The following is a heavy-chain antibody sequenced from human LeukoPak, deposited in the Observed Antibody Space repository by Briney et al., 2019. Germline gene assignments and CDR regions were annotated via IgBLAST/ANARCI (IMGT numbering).Heavy chain of an antibody. J-gene: IGHJ4*02. CDR1: GFTFTSSA. Sequence: SVKVSCKASGFTFTSSAVQWVRQARGQRLAWIGWIFVGSGNTNYAQKFQERVTITRDMSTSTAYMELSSLRSEDTAVYYCAADGEDGYDSFVVGDRFDYWGQGALVTVSS. CDR3: AADGEDGYDSFVVGDRFDY. CDR2: IFVGSGNT. D-gene: IGHD5-12*01. V-gene: IGHV1-58*01.